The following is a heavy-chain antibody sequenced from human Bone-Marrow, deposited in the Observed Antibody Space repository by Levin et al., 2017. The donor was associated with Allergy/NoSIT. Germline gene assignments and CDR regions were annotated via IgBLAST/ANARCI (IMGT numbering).Heavy chain of an antibody. J-gene: IGHJ4*02. Sequence: ESGPTLVKPTQTLTLTCTFSGFSLNSNEVGVGWIRQSPGTALEWLALIYWCDDQRYSPSLQSRLHITTDTSKNQVVLPMTNMAPVDTATSFCARGTYDMLIGYPGAEYGGQGTRVTVSS. CDR3: ARGTYDMLIGYPGAEY. D-gene: IGHD3-9*01. V-gene: IGHV2-5*01. CDR2: IYWCDDQ. CDR1: GFSLNSNEVG.